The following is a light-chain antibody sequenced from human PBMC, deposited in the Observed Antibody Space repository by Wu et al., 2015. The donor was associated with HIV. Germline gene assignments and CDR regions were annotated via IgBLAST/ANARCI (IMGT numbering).Light chain of an antibody. J-gene: IGKJ2*03. CDR1: QSISTY. CDR3: QQSYSTLSYS. V-gene: IGKV1-39*01. Sequence: DIQMTQSLSSLSASVGDRVTITCRASQSISTYLSWYQQKPGKAPKLLIYAASNLQNGVPSRFSGSGSGTDFTLTISSLQPEDFATYYCQQSYSTLSYSFGQGTKLEIK. CDR2: AAS.